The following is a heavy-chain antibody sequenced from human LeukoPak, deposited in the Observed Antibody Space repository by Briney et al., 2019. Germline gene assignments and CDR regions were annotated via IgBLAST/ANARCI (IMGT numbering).Heavy chain of an antibody. CDR2: VRTKTDNYAT. CDR1: GFTFSGSA. J-gene: IGHJ5*02. CDR3: AGLSESDRHFDP. Sequence: QPGGSPILSCAASGFTFSGSAMHWVRQASGKGLEWVGRVRTKTDNYATAYAASVKGRFTVSRDDSKNTAYLQMNSLSTEDTAVYYCAGLSESDRHFDPWGQGTLVTVSS. V-gene: IGHV3-73*01. D-gene: IGHD3-22*01.